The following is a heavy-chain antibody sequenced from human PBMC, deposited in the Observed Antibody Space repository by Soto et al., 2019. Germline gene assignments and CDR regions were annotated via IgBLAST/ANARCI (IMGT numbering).Heavy chain of an antibody. J-gene: IGHJ4*02. CDR3: ATSYGSGYRAFDY. CDR2: INPILSRS. V-gene: IGHV1-69*02. Sequence: QVQLVQSGAEVKRPGSSVKVSCKASGDTFAFYSINWVRQAPGLGLEWMGRINPILSRSNYAQRFQGRVTMTADKSTSTAYMVLNSLRSEDTAIYYCATSYGSGYRAFDYWGQGALVTVSS. CDR1: GDTFAFYS. D-gene: IGHD3-10*01.